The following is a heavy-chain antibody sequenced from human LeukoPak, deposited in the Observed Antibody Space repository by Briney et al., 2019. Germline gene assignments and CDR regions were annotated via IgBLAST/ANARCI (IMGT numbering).Heavy chain of an antibody. CDR3: ARVRDHYDSSDEYYYYYGMDV. D-gene: IGHD3-22*01. J-gene: IGHJ6*02. Sequence: GGSLRLSCVASGFSFDDYGMFWVRQVPGKGLEWVSGISWNSGRIGYADSVKGRFTISRDNSKNTLYLQMNSLRAEDTAVYYCARVRDHYDSSDEYYYYYGMDVWGQGTTVTVSS. CDR2: ISWNSGRI. CDR1: GFSFDDYG. V-gene: IGHV3-9*01.